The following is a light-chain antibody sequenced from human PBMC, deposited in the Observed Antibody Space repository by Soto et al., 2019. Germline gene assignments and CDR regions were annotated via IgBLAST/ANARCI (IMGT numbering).Light chain of an antibody. CDR1: QSVSSSY. V-gene: IGKV3-20*01. CDR2: GAS. J-gene: IGKJ1*01. Sequence: EIVLTQSPGTLSLSPGERATLSCRASQSVSSSYLAWYQQKPGQAPRHLIYGASSRATGIPDRFSGSGSGTDFTLPISRLEPEDFAVYYCQQYGSSPRTFGQGTKVDIK. CDR3: QQYGSSPRT.